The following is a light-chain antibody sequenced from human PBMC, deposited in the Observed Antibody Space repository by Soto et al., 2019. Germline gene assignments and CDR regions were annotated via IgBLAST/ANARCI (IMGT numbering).Light chain of an antibody. Sequence: DIQMTQSPSTLSASVGDRVTITCRASQSISSWLAWYQQKPGKAPKLLIYKASSLESGVPSRFSGNGSSTEFTLTISSLQPDDFATYYCQQYNSYPYTFGQGTKLEIK. V-gene: IGKV1-5*03. CDR1: QSISSW. CDR3: QQYNSYPYT. CDR2: KAS. J-gene: IGKJ2*01.